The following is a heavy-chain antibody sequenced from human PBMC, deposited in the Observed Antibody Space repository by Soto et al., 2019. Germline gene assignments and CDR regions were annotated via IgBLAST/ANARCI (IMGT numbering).Heavy chain of an antibody. J-gene: IGHJ6*02. CDR3: ARGLTVTKGYYYYGMDV. D-gene: IGHD4-17*01. V-gene: IGHV1-18*01. CDR2: ISAYNGNT. CDR1: GYTFTSYG. Sequence: ASVKVSCKASGYTFTSYGISWVRQAPGQGLEWMGWISAYNGNTNYAQRLQGRVTMTTDTSTSTAYMELRSLRSDDTAVYYCARGLTVTKGYYYYGMDVWGQGTTVTVSS.